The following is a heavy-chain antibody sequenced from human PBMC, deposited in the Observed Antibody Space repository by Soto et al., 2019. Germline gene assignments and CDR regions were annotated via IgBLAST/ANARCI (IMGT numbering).Heavy chain of an antibody. CDR3: AKDSTLVAAAGNPKGGDFDY. D-gene: IGHD6-13*01. CDR1: GFTFSSYG. J-gene: IGHJ4*02. V-gene: IGHV3-30*18. Sequence: GGSLRLSCAASGFTFSSYGMHWVRQAPGKGLEWVAVISYDGSNKYYADSVKGRFTISRDNSKNTLYLQMNSLRAEDTAVYYCAKDSTLVAAAGNPKGGDFDYWGQGTLVTVSS. CDR2: ISYDGSNK.